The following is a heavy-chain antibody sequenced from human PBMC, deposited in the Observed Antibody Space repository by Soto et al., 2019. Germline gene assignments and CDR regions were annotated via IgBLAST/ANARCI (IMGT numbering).Heavy chain of an antibody. CDR2: IYYSGST. D-gene: IGHD6-19*01. Sequence: PSETLSLTCTVSGGSISSYYWSWIRQPPGKGLEWIGYIYYSGSTNYNPSLKSRVTISVDTSKNQFSLKLSSVTAADTAVYYCARGNHGGWKDYWGQGTLVTVSS. CDR3: ARGNHGGWKDY. J-gene: IGHJ4*02. V-gene: IGHV4-59*01. CDR1: GGSISSYY.